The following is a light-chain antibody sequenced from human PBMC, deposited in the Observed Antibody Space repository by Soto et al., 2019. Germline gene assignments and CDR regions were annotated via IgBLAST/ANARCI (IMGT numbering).Light chain of an antibody. CDR1: QDISNY. CDR3: QQYDNPQFT. V-gene: IGKV1-33*01. J-gene: IGKJ3*01. Sequence: DIQMTQSPSSLSASVGDRVTITCQASQDISNYLNWYQQKPGKAPKLLIYDASNLATGVPSRFSGSGSGTDFTFTISSLQPEDIATYYCQQYDNPQFTFGPGTKVDIK. CDR2: DAS.